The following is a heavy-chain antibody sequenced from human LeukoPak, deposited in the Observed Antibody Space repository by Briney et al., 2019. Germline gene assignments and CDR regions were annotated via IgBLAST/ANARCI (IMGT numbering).Heavy chain of an antibody. D-gene: IGHD3-16*02. CDR2: IYYSGST. CDR3: ARQRAHYDYVWGSYRQD. Sequence: SETLSLTCTVSGGSISSSSYYWGWIRQPPGKGLEWIGSIYYSGSTYYNPSLKSRVTISVDTSKNQFSLKLSSVTAADTAVYYCARQRAHYDYVWGSYRQDWGQGTLVTVSP. V-gene: IGHV4-39*01. CDR1: GGSISSSSYY. J-gene: IGHJ4*02.